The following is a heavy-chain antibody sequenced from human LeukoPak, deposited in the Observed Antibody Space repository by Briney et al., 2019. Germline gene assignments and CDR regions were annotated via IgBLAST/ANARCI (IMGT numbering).Heavy chain of an antibody. D-gene: IGHD6-13*01. V-gene: IGHV3-48*02. J-gene: IGHJ4*02. CDR3: ARGTIEAAGTDY. CDR2: ISSFSSTI. CDR1: GFTFSSYS. Sequence: PGGSLRLSCAASGFTFSSYSINWVRQAPGKGLEWVSYISSFSSTIYYADSVKGRFTISRDNAKNSLYLQMNSLRDEDTAVYYCARGTIEAAGTDYWGQGTLVTVSS.